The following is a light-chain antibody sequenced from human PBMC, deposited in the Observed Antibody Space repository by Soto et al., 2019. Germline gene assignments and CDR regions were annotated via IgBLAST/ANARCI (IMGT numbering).Light chain of an antibody. CDR3: QQYYSPPLT. V-gene: IGKV4-1*01. Sequence: DIVMTQSPDSLAVSLGERATINCKSSQSVFYSSNNKNYLAWYQQKPGQPPKLLIYWASTRESGVPHRFSGSGSGTDFTLTISSLQAEDVAVYYCQQYYSPPLTFGGGTKVEIK. CDR2: WAS. J-gene: IGKJ4*01. CDR1: QSVFYSSNNKNY.